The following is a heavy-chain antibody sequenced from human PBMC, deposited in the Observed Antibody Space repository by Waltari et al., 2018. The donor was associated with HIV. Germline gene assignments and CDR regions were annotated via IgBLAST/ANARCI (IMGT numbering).Heavy chain of an antibody. D-gene: IGHD2-15*01. J-gene: IGHJ4*02. CDR1: GYTFTGYY. CDR2: INPDHGCT. CDR3: ARDICNGGSCYSYYFDY. Sequence: QVQLVQSGAEVKKPGASVKISCKASGYTFTGYYMHWVRQAPGQGLEWMGWINPDHGCTKYAQKFQGRVTMTRDTAISTAYMELSRLRSDDTAVYYCARDICNGGSCYSYYFDYWGQGTLVTVSS. V-gene: IGHV1-2*02.